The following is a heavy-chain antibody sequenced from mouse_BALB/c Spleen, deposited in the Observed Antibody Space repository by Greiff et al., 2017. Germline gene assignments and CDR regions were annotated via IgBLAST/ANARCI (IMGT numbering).Heavy chain of an antibody. D-gene: IGHD4-1*01. Sequence: EVNVVESGGGLVKPGGSLKLSCAASGFAFSSYDMSWVRQTPEKRLEWVAYISSGGGSTYYPDTVKGRFTISRDNAKNTLYLQMSSLKSEDTAMYYCARQKLGAYWGQGTLVTVSA. CDR2: ISSGGGST. CDR3: ARQKLGAY. V-gene: IGHV5-12-1*01. CDR1: GFAFSSYD. J-gene: IGHJ3*01.